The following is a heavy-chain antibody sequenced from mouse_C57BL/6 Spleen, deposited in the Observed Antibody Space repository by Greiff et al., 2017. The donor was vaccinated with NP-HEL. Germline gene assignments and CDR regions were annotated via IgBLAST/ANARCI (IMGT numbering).Heavy chain of an antibody. J-gene: IGHJ2*01. V-gene: IGHV1-64*01. Sequence: VQLQQPGAELVKPGASVKLSCKASGYTFTSYWMHWVKQRPGQGLEWIGMIHPNSGSTNYNEKFKSKATLTVDKSSSTAYMQLSSLTSEDSAVYYCAREGDGEYFDDWGQGTTLTVSS. CDR3: AREGDGEYFDD. CDR2: IHPNSGST. D-gene: IGHD2-3*01. CDR1: GYTFTSYW.